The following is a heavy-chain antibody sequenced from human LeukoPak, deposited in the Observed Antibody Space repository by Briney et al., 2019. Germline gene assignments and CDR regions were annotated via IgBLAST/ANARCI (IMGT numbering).Heavy chain of an antibody. CDR2: INGDGSRI. J-gene: IGHJ4*01. V-gene: IGHV3-74*01. CDR3: ARDALGGRTKFDS. CDR1: GFTFSSHW. Sequence: GGSLRLSCVASGFTFSSHWMHWDRQVPGKGLMWVSRINGDGSRIHYGDSVKGRFTISRDNAKNTLYLQMTSLRGDDTAIYFCARDALGGRTKFDSWGHGSLVTVSS. D-gene: IGHD3-16*01.